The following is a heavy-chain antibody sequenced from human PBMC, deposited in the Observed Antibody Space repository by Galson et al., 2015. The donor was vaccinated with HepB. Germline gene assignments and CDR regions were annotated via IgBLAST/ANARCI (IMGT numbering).Heavy chain of an antibody. Sequence: SLRLSCAASGFTFSSYSMNWVRQAPGKGLEWVSSISSSSSYIYYADSVKGRFTISRDNAKNSLYLQMNSLRAEDTAVYYCARALRGFYGMDVWGQGTTVTVSS. CDR2: ISSSSSYI. D-gene: IGHD2-15*01. V-gene: IGHV3-21*01. CDR1: GFTFSSYS. CDR3: ARALRGFYGMDV. J-gene: IGHJ6*02.